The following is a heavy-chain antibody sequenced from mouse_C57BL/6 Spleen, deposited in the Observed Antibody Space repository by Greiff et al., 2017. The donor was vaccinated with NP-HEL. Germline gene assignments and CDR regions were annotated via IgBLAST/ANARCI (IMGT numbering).Heavy chain of an antibody. CDR3: YDEFAY. CDR1: GYTFTSYG. D-gene: IGHD2-12*01. J-gene: IGHJ3*01. Sequence: VQLQQSGAELARPGASVKLSCKASGYTFTSYGISWVKQRPGQGLEWIGEIYPRSGNTYYNEKFKGKATLTADKSSSTAYMELRSLTSEDSAVYFCYDEFAYWGQGTLVTVSA. V-gene: IGHV1-81*01. CDR2: IYPRSGNT.